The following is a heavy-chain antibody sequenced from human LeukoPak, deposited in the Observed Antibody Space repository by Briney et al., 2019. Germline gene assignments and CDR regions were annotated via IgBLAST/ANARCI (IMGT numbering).Heavy chain of an antibody. D-gene: IGHD2-15*01. J-gene: IGHJ3*01. CDR3: ARDPTFCSGGSCYPDAFDF. V-gene: IGHV4-31*03. Sequence: KSSQTLTLTCTVSGGSISSGGYYWSWIRQHPGKGLEWIGYIYYSGSTYYNPSLKSRVTISVDTSKNQFSLKLSSVTAADTAVYYCARDPTFCSGGSCYPDAFDFWRQATMDSVSS. CDR2: IYYSGST. CDR1: GGSISSGGYY.